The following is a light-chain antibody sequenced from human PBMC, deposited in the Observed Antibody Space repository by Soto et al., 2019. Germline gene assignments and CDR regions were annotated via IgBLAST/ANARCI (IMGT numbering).Light chain of an antibody. V-gene: IGKV3-20*01. J-gene: IGKJ4*01. CDR3: QQYGKSPLT. CDR1: QSVISSY. CDR2: GAS. Sequence: EIVLTQSPGTLSLSPGERATLSCRASQSVISSYLAWYQQKAGQAPRLLIYGASNRATAIPDRFSGSGSGTDFTLTISRLELEDFAVYYCQQYGKSPLTFGGGTKVEIK.